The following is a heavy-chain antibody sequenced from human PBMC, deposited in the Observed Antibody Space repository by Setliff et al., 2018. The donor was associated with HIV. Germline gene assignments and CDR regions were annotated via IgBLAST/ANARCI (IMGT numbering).Heavy chain of an antibody. Sequence: SETLSLTCTVSSGSISGFYWTWIRQPAGKGLEWIGRISASGTTVYNPSLKSRVIMSVDTSTKYFALRVTSVTAADSAVYYCARDTWFGESEDPFYYYMDVWGKGTTVTVSS. J-gene: IGHJ6*03. V-gene: IGHV4-4*07. CDR1: SGSISGFY. CDR2: ISASGTT. CDR3: ARDTWFGESEDPFYYYMDV. D-gene: IGHD3-10*01.